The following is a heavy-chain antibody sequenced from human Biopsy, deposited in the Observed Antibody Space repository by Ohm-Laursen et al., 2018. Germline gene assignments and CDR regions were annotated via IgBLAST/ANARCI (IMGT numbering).Heavy chain of an antibody. J-gene: IGHJ2*01. CDR1: GDSISSYY. Sequence: SETLSFTCTVSGDSISSYYWSWIRQPPGKGLQWIGYVYYTGSTEYNPSLQSRVTISVDTSKNHFSLRLRSVTPADTSIYYCARDRGYYSDRTVPGYFDLWGRGTLVTVSS. D-gene: IGHD3-22*01. CDR2: VYYTGST. V-gene: IGHV4-59*01. CDR3: ARDRGYYSDRTVPGYFDL.